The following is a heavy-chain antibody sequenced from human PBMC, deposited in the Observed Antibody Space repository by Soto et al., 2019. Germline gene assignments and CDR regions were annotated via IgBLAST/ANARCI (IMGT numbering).Heavy chain of an antibody. Sequence: GASVKVSCKASGYTFTSYGISWVRQAPGQGLEWMGWISAYNGNTNYAQKLQGRVTMTTDTSTSTAYMELRSLRSDDTAVYYCASEDGSGYYYYYYGMDVWGQGTTVTVSS. D-gene: IGHD3-22*01. CDR1: GYTFTSYG. J-gene: IGHJ6*02. CDR3: ASEDGSGYYYYYYGMDV. V-gene: IGHV1-18*01. CDR2: ISAYNGNT.